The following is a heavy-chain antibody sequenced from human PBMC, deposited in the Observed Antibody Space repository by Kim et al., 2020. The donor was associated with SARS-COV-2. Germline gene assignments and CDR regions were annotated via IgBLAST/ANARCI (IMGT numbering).Heavy chain of an antibody. V-gene: IGHV3-21*01. J-gene: IGHJ6*03. Sequence: VTGRFTISRNNAKNSLYLQMNSLRAEDTAVYYCARGPITIFGVVPGYMDVWGKGTTVTVSS. CDR3: ARGPITIFGVVPGYMDV. D-gene: IGHD3-3*01.